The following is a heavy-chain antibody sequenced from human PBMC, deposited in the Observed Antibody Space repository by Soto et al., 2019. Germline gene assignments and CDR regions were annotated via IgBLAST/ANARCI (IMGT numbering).Heavy chain of an antibody. CDR2: IYWNDDK. Sequence: QITLKESGPTLVKSTQTLTLTCIFSGFSLRTSGGGVGWIRQPPGKALEWLGFIYWNDDKRYSPSLKSRLTITKDTSKNPVLLTRTNMDPAATATYYCAKSGSSGWYGWFDPWGQGTLVAVSS. CDR1: GFSLRTSGGG. CDR3: AKSGSSGWYGWFDP. D-gene: IGHD6-19*01. J-gene: IGHJ5*02. V-gene: IGHV2-5*01.